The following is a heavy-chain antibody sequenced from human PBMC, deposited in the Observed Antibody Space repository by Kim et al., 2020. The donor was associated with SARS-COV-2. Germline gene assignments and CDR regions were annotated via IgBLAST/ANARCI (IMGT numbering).Heavy chain of an antibody. Sequence: KGRFTISRDNSQTTLYLQMNSLRAEDTAVYYCARDNRRFLEWLLYSWFDPWGQGTLVTVSS. V-gene: IGHV3-30*07. J-gene: IGHJ5*02. D-gene: IGHD3-3*01. CDR3: ARDNRRFLEWLLYSWFDP.